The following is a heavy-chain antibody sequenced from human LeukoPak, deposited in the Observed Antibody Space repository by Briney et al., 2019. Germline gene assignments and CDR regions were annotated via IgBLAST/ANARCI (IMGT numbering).Heavy chain of an antibody. J-gene: IGHJ6*02. Sequence: EPGGSLRLSCAASGFTFSSYAMHWVRQAPGKGLEWVAVISYDGSSKYYADSVKGRFTISRDNSKNTLYLQMNSLRAEDTAVYYCARGVGSASYYYHGMDVWGQGTTVTVSS. V-gene: IGHV3-30-3*01. CDR2: ISYDGSSK. CDR3: ARGVGSASYYYHGMDV. D-gene: IGHD6-19*01. CDR1: GFTFSSYA.